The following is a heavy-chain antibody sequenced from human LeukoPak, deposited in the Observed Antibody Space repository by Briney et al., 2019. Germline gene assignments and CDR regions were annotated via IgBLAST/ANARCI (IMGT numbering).Heavy chain of an antibody. CDR1: GFTFSSYG. V-gene: IGHV3-23*01. CDR2: VSGSGGST. Sequence: GGSLRLSCAASGFTFSSYGMSWVRQAPGKGLEWVSGVSGSGGSTYYADSVKGRFTISRDNSKNTLYLQMNSLRAEDTAVYYCARAGYRDYVGVTYFDFWGQGTRVTVSS. CDR3: ARAGYRDYVGVTYFDF. J-gene: IGHJ4*02. D-gene: IGHD4-23*01.